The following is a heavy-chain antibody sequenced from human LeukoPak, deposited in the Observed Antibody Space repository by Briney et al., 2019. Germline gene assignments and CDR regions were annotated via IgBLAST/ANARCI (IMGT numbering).Heavy chain of an antibody. J-gene: IGHJ4*02. D-gene: IGHD5-24*01. CDR3: AISVEMAAMPSYDY. CDR1: GYTFTTYH. Sequence: ASVKVSCKASGYTFTTYHMHWVPQAPGQGLEWMGRINSNSGGTNYAQKFQGRVTMTRDTSVRTAYMELSRLTSDDTAVYYCAISVEMAAMPSYDYWGQGTLVTVSS. V-gene: IGHV1-2*02. CDR2: INSNSGGT.